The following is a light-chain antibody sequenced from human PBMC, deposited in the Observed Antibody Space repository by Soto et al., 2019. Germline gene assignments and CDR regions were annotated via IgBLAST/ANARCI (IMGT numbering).Light chain of an antibody. CDR1: QGVGSD. CDR2: GAS. J-gene: IGKJ4*01. V-gene: IGKV3-15*01. Sequence: EIVMTQSPVTLSASPGERVTLSCRASQGVGSDVAWYQQKPGQAPGLLIYGASIREVGVPARFSGSGSGTEFTHTISSLQSEDFASYYCQQSHSLPRTFGGGTKVEIK. CDR3: QQSHSLPRT.